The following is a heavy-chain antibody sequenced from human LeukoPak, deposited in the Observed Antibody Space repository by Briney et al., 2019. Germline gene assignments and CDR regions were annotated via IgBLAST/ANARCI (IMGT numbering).Heavy chain of an antibody. CDR3: ARGHIVVVTAIPGYDAFDI. CDR2: IIPILGIA. D-gene: IGHD2-21*02. Sequence: VASVTVSCKASGGTFSSYAISWVRQAPGQGLEWMGRIIPILGIANYAQKFQGRVTITADKSTSTAYMELSSLRSEDTAVYYCARGHIVVVTAIPGYDAFDIWGQGTMVTVSS. CDR1: GGTFSSYA. J-gene: IGHJ3*02. V-gene: IGHV1-69*04.